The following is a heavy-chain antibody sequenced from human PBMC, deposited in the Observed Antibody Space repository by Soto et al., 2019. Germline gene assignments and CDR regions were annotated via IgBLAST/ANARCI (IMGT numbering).Heavy chain of an antibody. CDR2: IYYSGST. J-gene: IGHJ5*02. CDR1: GGSISSSSYY. CDR3: ARQGLTTATNWFDP. V-gene: IGHV4-39*01. Sequence: QLQLQESGPGLVKPSETLSLTCTVSGGSISSSSYYWGWIRQPPGKGLEWIGSIYYSGSTYYNPSLKSRVTISVDTSKNQFSLKLSSVTAADTAVYYCARQGLTTATNWFDPWGQGTLVTVSS. D-gene: IGHD4-4*01.